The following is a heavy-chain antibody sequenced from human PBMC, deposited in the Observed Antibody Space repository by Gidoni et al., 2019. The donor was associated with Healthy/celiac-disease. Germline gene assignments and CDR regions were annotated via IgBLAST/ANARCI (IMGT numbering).Heavy chain of an antibody. V-gene: IGHV3-30*18. CDR1: GFTFSSYG. D-gene: IGHD1-20*01. Sequence: QGQLVESGGGVVQPGRSLRLSCEASGFTFSSYGMHWVRQAPGKGRAWVAVISYDGSNKYYANSVKGRFTISRDNSKNTLYLQMNSLRAEDTAVYYCAKDHPYNWTPLNWGQGTLVTVSS. J-gene: IGHJ4*02. CDR2: ISYDGSNK. CDR3: AKDHPYNWTPLN.